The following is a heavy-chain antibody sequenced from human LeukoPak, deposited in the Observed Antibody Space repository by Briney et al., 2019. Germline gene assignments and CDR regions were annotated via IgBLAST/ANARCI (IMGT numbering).Heavy chain of an antibody. CDR1: GGSLSDHY. CDR3: ARGRSGGPKAPFDY. CDR2: IYDSGST. J-gene: IGHJ4*02. V-gene: IGHV4-59*11. D-gene: IGHD1-26*01. Sequence: SETLSLTCTVSGGSLSDHYWSWIRQPPGKGLEWIGHIYDSGSTTYNPSLTSRVTMSVDTSKNQFSLNLSTVTAAGTAVYYCARGRSGGPKAPFDYWGQGTLVTVPS.